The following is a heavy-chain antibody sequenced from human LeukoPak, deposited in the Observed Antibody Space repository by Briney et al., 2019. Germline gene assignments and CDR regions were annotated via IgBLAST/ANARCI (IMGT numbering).Heavy chain of an antibody. CDR2: INHSGST. V-gene: IGHV4-34*01. CDR1: GGSFSGYY. CDR3: ARLRLLWFGGTNWFDP. J-gene: IGHJ5*02. Sequence: SETLSPTCAVYGGSFSGYYWSWIRQPPGKGLEWIGEINHSGSTNYNPSLKSRVTISVDTSKNQFSLKLSSVTAADTAVYYCARLRLLWFGGTNWFDPWGQGTLVTVSS. D-gene: IGHD3-10*01.